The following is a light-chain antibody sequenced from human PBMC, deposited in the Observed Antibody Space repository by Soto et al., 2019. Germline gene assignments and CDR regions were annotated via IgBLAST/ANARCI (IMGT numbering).Light chain of an antibody. CDR3: QQNYDTVVT. CDR2: DAS. J-gene: IGKJ3*01. V-gene: IGKV1-39*01. Sequence: DIQMTQSPSSLSASVGDRVTMTCRASRAIVSYLNWYQQKPWKAPKLLIYDASTLLSGVPSRFSARGSGTDFTLTISSLQPEDFETYFCQQNYDTVVTFGPGTKVDIK. CDR1: RAIVSY.